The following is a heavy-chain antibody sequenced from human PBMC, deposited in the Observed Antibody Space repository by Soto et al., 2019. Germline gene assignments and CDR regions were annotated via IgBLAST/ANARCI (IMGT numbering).Heavy chain of an antibody. CDR3: ARGGISHWAYFYYMDV. CDR2: INHLGSI. V-gene: IGHV4-34*01. CDR1: GGPLSDYF. Sequence: SETLSLTCVVSGGPLSDYFWSWIRQPPGMALEWIGEINHLGSINYNPSLKSRVTMSVDTSKNQFSLTLNSVTAADTATYYCARGGISHWAYFYYMDVWDRATTVTVSS. D-gene: IGHD2-21*01. J-gene: IGHJ6*03.